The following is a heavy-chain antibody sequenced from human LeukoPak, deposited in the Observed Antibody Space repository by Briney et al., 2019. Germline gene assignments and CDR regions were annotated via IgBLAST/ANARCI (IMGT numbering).Heavy chain of an antibody. CDR2: IPYDGSNK. CDR3: ARQGGMGAYDI. D-gene: IGHD2-15*01. J-gene: IGHJ3*02. Sequence: GRSLRLSCAASGFTFSIYAMHWVRQAPGKGLEWVAVIPYDGSNKYHADSVKGRFTISRDDSKNTLYLRMNGLSVEDTAVYYCARQGGMGAYDIWGRGTVVTVSS. CDR1: GFTFSIYA. V-gene: IGHV3-30*04.